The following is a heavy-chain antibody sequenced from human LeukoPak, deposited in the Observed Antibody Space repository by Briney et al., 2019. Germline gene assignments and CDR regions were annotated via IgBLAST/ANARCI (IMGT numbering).Heavy chain of an antibody. Sequence: SQTLSLTCTVSGGSINIGTYYWSWIRQPAGKGLEWIGLIYTSGSTNYNPSLKSRVIISVDTSKNQFSLKLSSVTAADTAVYYCARRSGSYWAAVDHGFDYWGQGTLVTVSS. CDR3: ARRSGSYWAAVDHGFDY. V-gene: IGHV4-61*02. J-gene: IGHJ4*02. CDR1: GGSINIGTYY. CDR2: IYTSGST. D-gene: IGHD1-26*01.